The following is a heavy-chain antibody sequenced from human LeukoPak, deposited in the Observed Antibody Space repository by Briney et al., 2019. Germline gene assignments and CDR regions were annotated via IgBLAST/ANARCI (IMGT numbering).Heavy chain of an antibody. V-gene: IGHV4-34*01. D-gene: IGHD2-2*01. Sequence: PSETLSLTCAVYGGSFSGYYWSWIRQPPGKGLEWIGEINHSGSTNYNPSLKSRVTISVDTSKNQFSLKLSSVTAADTAVYYCARGCYQLPNYYYYYYMDVWGKGTTVTVSS. CDR2: INHSGST. CDR3: ARGCYQLPNYYYYYYMDV. J-gene: IGHJ6*03. CDR1: GGSFSGYY.